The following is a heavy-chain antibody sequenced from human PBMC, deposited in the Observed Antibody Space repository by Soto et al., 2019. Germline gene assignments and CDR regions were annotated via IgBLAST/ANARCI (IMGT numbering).Heavy chain of an antibody. CDR2: TFPGDSDT. V-gene: IGHV5-51*01. J-gene: IGHJ4*02. Sequence: GESPKISCKASGYSFTSYWIAWVRQMPGRGLEWIGITFPGDSDTTFSPSFQGQVTISVDKSISTAYLEWSSLKVSDTAMYYCAKQIGTTGGLFEFWGQGTQVTVSS. CDR3: AKQIGTTGGLFEF. CDR1: GYSFTSYW. D-gene: IGHD1-7*01.